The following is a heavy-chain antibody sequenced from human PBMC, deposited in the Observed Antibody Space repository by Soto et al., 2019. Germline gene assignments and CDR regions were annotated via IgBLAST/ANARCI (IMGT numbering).Heavy chain of an antibody. V-gene: IGHV4-34*01. J-gene: IGHJ4*02. CDR1: GGSFSGYY. Sequence: PSETLSLTCAVYGGSFSGYYWSWIRQPPGKGLEWIGEINHSGSTNYNPSLKSRVTISADTSKNQFSLKLSSVTAADTAVYYCAREGYDSKLGWGQGTLVTVSS. D-gene: IGHD3-22*01. CDR3: AREGYDSKLG. CDR2: INHSGST.